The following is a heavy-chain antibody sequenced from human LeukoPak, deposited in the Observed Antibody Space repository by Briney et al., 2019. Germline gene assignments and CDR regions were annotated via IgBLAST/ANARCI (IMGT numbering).Heavy chain of an antibody. V-gene: IGHV6-1*01. Sequence: SQTLSLTCAIFGDSVSSTDAGWTWIRQSPSRGLEWLGRIYYRSKWYIDYAPSVQRRITINPDTSKNQFSHQLNSVTHGDTAIYYCARGGLVRGVLHWLDPWDQGTLVTVSS. CDR1: GDSVSSTDAG. CDR3: ARGGLVRGVLHWLDP. CDR2: IYYRSKWYI. D-gene: IGHD3-10*01. J-gene: IGHJ5*02.